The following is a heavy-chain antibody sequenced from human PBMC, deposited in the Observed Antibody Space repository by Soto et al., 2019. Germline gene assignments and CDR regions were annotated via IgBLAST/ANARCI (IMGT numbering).Heavy chain of an antibody. CDR3: ARQAIAARPTGYYYGMDV. D-gene: IGHD6-6*01. CDR1: GYSFTSYW. V-gene: IGHV5-51*01. Sequence: GESLKISCKGSGYSFTSYWIGWVRQMPGKGLEWMGIIYPGDSDTRYSPSFQGQVTISADKSISTAYLQWSSLKAPDTAMYYCARQAIAARPTGYYYGMDVWGQGTTVTVSS. CDR2: IYPGDSDT. J-gene: IGHJ6*02.